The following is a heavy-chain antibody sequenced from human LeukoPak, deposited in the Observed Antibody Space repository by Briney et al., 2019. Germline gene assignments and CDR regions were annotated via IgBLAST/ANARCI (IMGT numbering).Heavy chain of an antibody. CDR2: INWNGGST. CDR1: GFTFDDYG. D-gene: IGHD6-6*01. Sequence: GGSLRLSCAASGFTFDDYGMSWVRQAPGKGLEWVSGINWNGGSTGYADSVKGRFTISRDNAKNSLYLRMNSLRAEDTALYYCARCSSSSVPPYYFDYWGQGTLVTVSS. J-gene: IGHJ4*02. CDR3: ARCSSSSVPPYYFDY. V-gene: IGHV3-20*04.